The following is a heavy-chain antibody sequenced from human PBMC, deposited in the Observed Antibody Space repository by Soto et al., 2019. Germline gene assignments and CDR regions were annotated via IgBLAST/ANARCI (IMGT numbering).Heavy chain of an antibody. D-gene: IGHD6-19*01. J-gene: IGHJ4*02. Sequence: EVQLVESGGGLVQPGGSLSLSCAASGFTFRSYWMHWVRQAPGKGLVWVSRINPDGSTTNYADSVKGRVTISRDNAKNTLYLQMNSLRAEDTAVYYCARVAVAAYHFDYWGQGTLVTVSS. CDR3: ARVAVAAYHFDY. CDR2: INPDGSTT. V-gene: IGHV3-74*01. CDR1: GFTFRSYW.